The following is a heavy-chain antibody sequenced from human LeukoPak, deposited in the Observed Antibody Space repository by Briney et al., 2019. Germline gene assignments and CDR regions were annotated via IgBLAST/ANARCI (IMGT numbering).Heavy chain of an antibody. V-gene: IGHV4-4*07. D-gene: IGHD6-13*01. Sequence: SXIXQPAXXXLEWIXRIYTSGSTNYNPSLKSRVTMSVDTSKNQFSLKLCSVTAADTAVYYCARAETDSSPVYYYYGMDVWGQGTTVTVSS. CDR2: IYTSGST. J-gene: IGHJ6*02. CDR3: ARAETDSSPVYYYYGMDV.